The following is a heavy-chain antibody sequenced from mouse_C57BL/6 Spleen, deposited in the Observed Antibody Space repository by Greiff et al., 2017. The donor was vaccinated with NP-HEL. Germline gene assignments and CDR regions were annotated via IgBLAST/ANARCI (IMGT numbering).Heavy chain of an antibody. Sequence: EVKLVESEGGLVQPGSSMKLSCTASGFTFSDYYMAWVRQVPEKGLGWVANINYDGSSTYYLDSLKSRFIISRDNAKNILYLQMSSLKSEDTATYYCARGDDYYWYFDVWGTGTTVTVSS. D-gene: IGHD2-4*01. CDR1: GFTFSDYY. CDR3: ARGDDYYWYFDV. CDR2: INYDGSST. V-gene: IGHV5-16*01. J-gene: IGHJ1*03.